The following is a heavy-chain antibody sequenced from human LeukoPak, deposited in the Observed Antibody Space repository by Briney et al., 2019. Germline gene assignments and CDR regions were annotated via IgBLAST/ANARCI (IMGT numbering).Heavy chain of an antibody. CDR3: ARGLFSPGIAAAGTFYYYYGMDV. J-gene: IGHJ6*02. CDR2: ISSSGSTI. CDR1: GFTFSDYY. Sequence: KAGGSLRLSCAASGFTFSDYYMSWIRQAPGKGLEWVSYISSSGSTIYYADSVKGRFTISRDNAKNSLYLQMNSLRAEDTAVYYCARGLFSPGIAAAGTFYYYYGMDVWGQGTTATVSS. D-gene: IGHD6-13*01. V-gene: IGHV3-11*01.